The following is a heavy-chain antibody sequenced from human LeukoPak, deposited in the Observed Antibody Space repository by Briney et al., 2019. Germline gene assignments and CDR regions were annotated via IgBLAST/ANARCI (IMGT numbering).Heavy chain of an antibody. CDR1: GGSISGYF. CDR2: IHYSGNT. V-gene: IGHV4-59*01. J-gene: IGHJ4*02. Sequence: SETLSLTCSVSGGSISGYFWTWIRQPPGKELEWIGYIHYSGNTNYNPSLKSRVTTLVDTSKNQFSLKLSSVAAADTAVYYCARAGPRRDGYTLDYWGQGTLVTVSS. D-gene: IGHD5-24*01. CDR3: ARAGPRRDGYTLDY.